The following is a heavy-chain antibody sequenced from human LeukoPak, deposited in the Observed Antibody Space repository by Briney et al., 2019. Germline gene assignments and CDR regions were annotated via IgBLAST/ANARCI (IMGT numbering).Heavy chain of an antibody. J-gene: IGHJ4*02. CDR2: INHNGNVN. V-gene: IGHV3-7*04. CDR3: AGAHY. CDR1: GFTFSSYW. Sequence: GGSLRLSCAASGFTFSSYWMNWARQAPGKGLEWVASINHNGNVNYYVDSVKGRFTISRDNAKNSLYLQMNSLRAEDTAVYYCAGAHYWGQGTLVTVSS.